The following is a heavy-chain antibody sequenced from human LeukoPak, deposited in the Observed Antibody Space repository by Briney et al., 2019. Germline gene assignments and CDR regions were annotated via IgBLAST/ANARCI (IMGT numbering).Heavy chain of an antibody. V-gene: IGHV4-34*01. CDR1: GGSFSGYY. Sequence: SETLSLTCAVYGGSFSGYYWSWIRQPPGKGLEWIGEINHSGSTNYNPSLKSRVTISVDTSKNQFSLKLSSVTAADTAVYYCARRGYSYGRNDAFDIWGQGTMVAVSS. J-gene: IGHJ3*02. CDR3: ARRGYSYGRNDAFDI. D-gene: IGHD5-18*01. CDR2: INHSGST.